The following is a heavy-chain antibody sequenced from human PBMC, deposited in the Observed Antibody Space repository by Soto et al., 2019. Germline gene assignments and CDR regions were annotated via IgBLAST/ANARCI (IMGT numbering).Heavy chain of an antibody. CDR1: GFTFSGSA. V-gene: IGHV3-73*01. D-gene: IGHD4-17*01. CDR2: IRSKANSYAT. CDR3: TRLPESYDYGDYGSYYYYMDV. J-gene: IGHJ6*03. Sequence: EVQLVESGGGLVQPGGSLKLSCAASGFTFSGSAMHWVRQASGQGLEWVGRIRSKANSYATAYAASVKGRFTISRDDSKNTAYLQMNSLKTEDTTVYYCTRLPESYDYGDYGSYYYYMDVWGKGTTVTVSS.